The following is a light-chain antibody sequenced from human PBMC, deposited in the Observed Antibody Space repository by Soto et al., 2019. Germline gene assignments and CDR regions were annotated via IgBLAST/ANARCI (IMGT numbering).Light chain of an antibody. CDR1: SSDDGVYNY. Sequence: QTLLTQPASLTGSPGHSITISCAGTSSDDGVYNYYSWYQQHPANAPKFIIYDVSNQPTNVSNHHTDSQSANTPSLTISELQAEDDTDYYCTSYTTRNTSEIVFGSGSKVTVL. J-gene: IGLJ1*01. CDR3: TSYTTRNTSEIV. V-gene: IGLV2-14*01. CDR2: DVS.